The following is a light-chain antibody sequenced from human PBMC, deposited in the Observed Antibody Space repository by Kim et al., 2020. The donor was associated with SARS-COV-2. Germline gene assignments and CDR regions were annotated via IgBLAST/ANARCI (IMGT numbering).Light chain of an antibody. CDR1: TLGSYY. CDR3: NSRDSSGNHVV. V-gene: IGLV3-19*01. Sequence: AMGKKARITCQADTLGSYYASGYQQNPGQAPVLVIYGKNNRPSGIPDRFSGSSSGNTASLTITGAQAEDEADYYCNSRDSSGNHVVFGGGTQLTVL. CDR2: GKN. J-gene: IGLJ2*01.